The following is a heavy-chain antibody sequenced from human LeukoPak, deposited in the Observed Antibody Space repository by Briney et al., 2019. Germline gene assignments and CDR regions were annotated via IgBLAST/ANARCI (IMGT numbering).Heavy chain of an antibody. D-gene: IGHD5-12*01. CDR1: GFTFNTFW. CDR2: IKEDGTKK. CDR3: ARDAAGYVP. Sequence: GGSLRLSCAASGFTFNTFWMSWVRQTPGKGLEWVANIKEDGTKKYYVDSVKGRFTISRDNAENSLYLQMNSLRAEDTAVYYCARDAAGYVPWGQGTRVTVSS. V-gene: IGHV3-7*01. J-gene: IGHJ5*02.